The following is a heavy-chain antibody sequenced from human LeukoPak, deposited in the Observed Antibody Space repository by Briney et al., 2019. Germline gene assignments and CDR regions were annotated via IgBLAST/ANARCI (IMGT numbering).Heavy chain of an antibody. CDR3: AREWGDIVVVPAAIRGYYYYYMDV. D-gene: IGHD2-2*01. V-gene: IGHV4-4*07. CDR2: IYTSGST. CDR1: GGSISSYY. J-gene: IGHJ6*03. Sequence: SETLSLTCTVSGGSISSYYWSWIRQPAGKGLEWIGRIYTSGSTNYNPSLKSRVTMSVGTSKNQFSLKLSSVTAADTAVYYCAREWGDIVVVPAAIRGYYYYYMDVWGKGTTVTISS.